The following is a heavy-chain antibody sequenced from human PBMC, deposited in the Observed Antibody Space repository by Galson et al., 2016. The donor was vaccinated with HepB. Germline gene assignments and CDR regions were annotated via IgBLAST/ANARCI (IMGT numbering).Heavy chain of an antibody. CDR1: GDSVSSNSAA. CDR3: ARHPWLPGGA. Sequence: CAISGDSVSSNSAAWNWIRQSPSRGLEWLGRTYYRSKWYNDYAVSVKSRISINPDTSKNQFSLQLNSVTPEDTAVYNCARHPWLPGGAWGQGTLVTVSS. D-gene: IGHD5-12*01. J-gene: IGHJ5*02. CDR2: TYYRSKWYN. V-gene: IGHV6-1*01.